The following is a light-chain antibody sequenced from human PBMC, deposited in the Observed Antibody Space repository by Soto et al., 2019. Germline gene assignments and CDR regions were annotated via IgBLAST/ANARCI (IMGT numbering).Light chain of an antibody. J-gene: IGKJ4*01. V-gene: IGKV3-11*01. CDR2: DAS. CDR3: QQRSGWPPLT. CDR1: QSVTGY. Sequence: IVLTQSPATLSLSPGERATLSCRASQSVTGYLAWYQHKPGQAPRLLSYDASSRATGVPDRFSGSGSGTEFTRTISSLAPEDSAGYYCQQRSGWPPLTFGGGTRVEIK.